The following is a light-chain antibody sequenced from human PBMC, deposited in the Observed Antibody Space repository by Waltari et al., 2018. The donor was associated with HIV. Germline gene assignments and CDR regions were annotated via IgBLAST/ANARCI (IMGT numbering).Light chain of an antibody. Sequence: DIVMTQSPDSLAVSLGETATINCRSSQSLLYSSNNKNYLAWYQHNPGQPPKLLIYWASTRESGVPDRFSGSESGTDFTRTISSLQADDVAVYYCQQYYTTPRTFGQGTKLEIK. V-gene: IGKV4-1*01. J-gene: IGKJ2*01. CDR3: QQYYTTPRT. CDR1: QSLLYSSNNKNY. CDR2: WAS.